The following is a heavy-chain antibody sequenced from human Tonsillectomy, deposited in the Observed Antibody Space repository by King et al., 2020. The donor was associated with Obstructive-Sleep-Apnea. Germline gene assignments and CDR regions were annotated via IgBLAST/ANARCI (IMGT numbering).Heavy chain of an antibody. J-gene: IGHJ5*02. V-gene: IGHV4-34*01. CDR3: ARGAFIIVPAAINWFDP. D-gene: IGHD2-2*02. Sequence: VQLQQWGAGLLKPSETLSLICAVYGGSFSGYYWSWIRHPPGKGRGWIGEFNHSGSTNYTPSLKSRVTISVATSKNEFSLKLSSVTAADPAVYYCARGAFIIVPAAINWFDPWGQGILVTVSS. CDR2: FNHSGST. CDR1: GGSFSGYY.